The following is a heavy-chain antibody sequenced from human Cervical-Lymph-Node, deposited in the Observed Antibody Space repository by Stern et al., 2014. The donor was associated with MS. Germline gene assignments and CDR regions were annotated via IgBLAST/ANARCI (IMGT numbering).Heavy chain of an antibody. CDR1: GGSISSSGYY. CDR2: IHDSGST. J-gene: IGHJ5*02. CDR3: ATTRWDLFTWNWFDP. Sequence: VQLVESGPGLVKPSQTLSLTCTVSGGSISSSGYYWSWIRQPADKGLEWIGRIHDSGSTYYNPSLKSRVTLSMDTAKTHFSLKLTSVTAADTAVYYCATTRWDLFTWNWFDPWGQGTLVTVSS. V-gene: IGHV4-61*02. D-gene: IGHD1-26*01.